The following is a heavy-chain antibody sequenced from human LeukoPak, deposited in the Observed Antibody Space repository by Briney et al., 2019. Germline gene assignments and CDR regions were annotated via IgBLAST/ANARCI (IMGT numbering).Heavy chain of an antibody. J-gene: IGHJ4*02. D-gene: IGHD3-3*01. V-gene: IGHV3-23*01. CDR3: AKRIYDFWSGYYRRAENHFDY. Sequence: GGPLRLSCAASGFTFSSYAMSWVRQAPGKGLEWVSAISGSGGSTYYADSAKGRFTISRDNSKNTLYLHMNSLRAEDTAVYYCAKRIYDFWSGYYRRAENHFDYWGQGTLVTVSS. CDR2: ISGSGGST. CDR1: GFTFSSYA.